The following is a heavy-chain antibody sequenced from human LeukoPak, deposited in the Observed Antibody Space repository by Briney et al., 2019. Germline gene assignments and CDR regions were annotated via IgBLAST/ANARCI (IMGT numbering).Heavy chain of an antibody. CDR3: ARDRAKVIATLME. CDR1: GGSFSGYY. CDR2: INHSGST. D-gene: IGHD2-21*01. V-gene: IGHV4-34*01. J-gene: IGHJ4*02. Sequence: SETLSLTCAVYGGSFSGYYWSWIRQPPGKGLEWIGEINHSGSTNYNPSLKSRVTISVDTSKNQFSLKLSSVTAADTAVYYCARDRAKVIATLMEWGQGTLVTVSS.